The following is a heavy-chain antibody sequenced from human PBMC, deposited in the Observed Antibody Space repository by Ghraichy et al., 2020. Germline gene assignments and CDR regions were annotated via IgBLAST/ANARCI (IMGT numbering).Heavy chain of an antibody. CDR3: ATGTSGIKTFDY. J-gene: IGHJ4*02. D-gene: IGHD2-8*01. Sequence: ASVKVSCKASGYTFTGHYMHWVRQAPGQGLEWMGRINPNSGGANWPQKFQGRVTVTRDTSISTAYMELSGLRSDDTALYYCATGTSGIKTFDYCGQGTRVTVSS. V-gene: IGHV1-2*06. CDR1: GYTFTGHY. CDR2: INPNSGGA.